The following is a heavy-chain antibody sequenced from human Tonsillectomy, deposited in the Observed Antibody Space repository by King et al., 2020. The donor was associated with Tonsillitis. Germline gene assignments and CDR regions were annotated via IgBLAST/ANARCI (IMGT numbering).Heavy chain of an antibody. J-gene: IGHJ5*02. D-gene: IGHD3-22*01. CDR2: IKQDGSET. CDR3: AGGNGWLITA. Sequence: VQLVESGGGLVQPGGSLRLSCAASGFTFDTYWMNWVRQAPGKGLEWVANIKQDGSETYYGDSVEGRFTVSRDNARNSLSLQMNSLRAEDTAVYFCAGGNGWLITAWGQGTLVTVSS. CDR1: GFTFDTYW. V-gene: IGHV3-7*03.